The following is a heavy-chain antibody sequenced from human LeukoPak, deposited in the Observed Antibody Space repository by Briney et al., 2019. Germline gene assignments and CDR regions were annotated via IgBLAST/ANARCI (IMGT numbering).Heavy chain of an antibody. D-gene: IGHD6-19*01. J-gene: IGHJ4*02. Sequence: GASVKVSCKASGYTFTGYYMHWVRQAPGQGLEWMGWINPNSGGTNYAQKFQGRVTMTRDTSISTAYMELSRLRSDDTAVYYCARDLYPYSSGWYGFDNWGQGTLVTVSS. CDR1: GYTFTGYY. CDR2: INPNSGGT. CDR3: ARDLYPYSSGWYGFDN. V-gene: IGHV1-2*02.